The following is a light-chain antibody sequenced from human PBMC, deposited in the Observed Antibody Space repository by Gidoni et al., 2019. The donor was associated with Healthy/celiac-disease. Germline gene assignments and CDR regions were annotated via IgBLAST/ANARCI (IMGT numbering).Light chain of an antibody. CDR2: AAS. CDR3: QQSYSTLLYT. V-gene: IGKV1-39*01. CDR1: QSISSY. Sequence: DIQMTQSPSSLSASVGDRVTITCRASQSISSYLNWYQQKPGKAPKLLIDAASSLQSGVPSRFSGSGSGTDFTLTISSLQPEDFATYYCQQSYSTLLYTFGQGTKLESK. J-gene: IGKJ2*01.